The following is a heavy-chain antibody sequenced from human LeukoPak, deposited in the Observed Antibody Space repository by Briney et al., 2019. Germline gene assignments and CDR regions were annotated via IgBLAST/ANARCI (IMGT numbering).Heavy chain of an antibody. CDR2: MNPNSGNT. V-gene: IGHV1-8*01. Sequence: ASVKVSCKASGYTFTSYDINWVRQATGQGLEWMGWMNPNSGNTGYAQKFQGRVTMTRNTSISTAYMELSSLRSEDTAVYYCARDATVRGPYGGHHFYSYMDVWGKGTTVTISS. J-gene: IGHJ6*03. D-gene: IGHD3-10*01. CDR3: ARDATVRGPYGGHHFYSYMDV. CDR1: GYTFTSYD.